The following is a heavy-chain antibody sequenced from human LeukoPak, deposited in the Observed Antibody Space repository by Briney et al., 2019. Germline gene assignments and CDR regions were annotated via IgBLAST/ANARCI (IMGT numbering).Heavy chain of an antibody. Sequence: ASVKVSCKASGGTFSSYAINWVRQATGQGLEWMGWMNPNSGNTGYAQKFQGRVTMTRNTSMSTAYMELSSLRSEDTAVYYCARVSSGYYDYWGQGTLVTVSS. V-gene: IGHV1-8*02. CDR2: MNPNSGNT. CDR3: ARVSSGYYDY. J-gene: IGHJ4*02. D-gene: IGHD3-22*01. CDR1: GGTFSSYA.